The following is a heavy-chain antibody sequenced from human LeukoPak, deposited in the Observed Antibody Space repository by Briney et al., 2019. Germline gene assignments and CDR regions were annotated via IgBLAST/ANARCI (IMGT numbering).Heavy chain of an antibody. CDR1: GGTFSSYA. CDR2: IIPIFGTA. J-gene: IGHJ4*02. CDR3: ARGREEMATTGDLDY. D-gene: IGHD5-24*01. V-gene: IGHV1-69*13. Sequence: SVKVSCKASGGTFSSYAISWVRQAPGQGLEWMGGIIPIFGTANYAQKFQGRVTITADESTSTAYMELSSLRSEDTAVYYCARGREEMATTGDLDYWGQGTLVTVSS.